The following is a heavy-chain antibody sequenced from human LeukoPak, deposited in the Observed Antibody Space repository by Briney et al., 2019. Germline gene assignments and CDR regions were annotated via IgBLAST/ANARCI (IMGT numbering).Heavy chain of an antibody. V-gene: IGHV1-46*01. CDR1: GYTFTSYY. J-gene: IGHJ4*02. D-gene: IGHD5-18*01. Sequence: ASVKVSCKASGYTFTSYYMHWVRQAPGQGLEWMGIINPSGGSTSYAQKFQGRVTMTEDTSTDTAYMELSSLRSEDTAVYYCATADSWIQDSFDYWGQGTLSPSPQ. CDR2: INPSGGST. CDR3: ATADSWIQDSFDY.